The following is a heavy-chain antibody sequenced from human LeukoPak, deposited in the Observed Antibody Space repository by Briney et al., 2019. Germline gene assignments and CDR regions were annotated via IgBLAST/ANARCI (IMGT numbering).Heavy chain of an antibody. V-gene: IGHV1-2*02. D-gene: IGHD2-15*01. CDR3: ARDGGILGYCSGGSCYPNMDV. CDR1: GGTFSSYA. CDR2: INPNTGDT. J-gene: IGHJ6*03. Sequence: ASVKVSCKASGGTFSSYAISWVRQAPGQGLEWMGWINPNTGDTNYAQKFQGRVTMTRDTSISTAYMELSRLRSDDTAVYYCARDGGILGYCSGGSCYPNMDVWGKGTTVTVSS.